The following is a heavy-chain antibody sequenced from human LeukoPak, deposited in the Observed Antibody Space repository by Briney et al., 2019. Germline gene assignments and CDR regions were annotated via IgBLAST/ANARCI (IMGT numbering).Heavy chain of an antibody. D-gene: IGHD5-12*01. V-gene: IGHV3-11*06. J-gene: IGHJ4*02. CDR1: GFTFSDYY. CDR2: ISSSSSYT. CDR3: ARDMGSGYDPEPGTSIDY. Sequence: GGSLRLSCAASGFTFSDYYMSWIRQASGKGLEWVSYISSSSSYTNYADSVKGRFTISSDNAKNSLYLQMNSLRAEDTAVYYCARDMGSGYDPEPGTSIDYWGQGTLVTVSS.